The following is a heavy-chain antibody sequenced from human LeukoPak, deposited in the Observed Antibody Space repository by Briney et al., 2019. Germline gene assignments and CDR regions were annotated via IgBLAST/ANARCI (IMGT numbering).Heavy chain of an antibody. CDR1: GYTFPSYD. J-gene: IGHJ4*02. Sequence: AASVKVSCKTSGYTFPSYDINWVRQATGQGLEWMGWMNPNSGNTGYTQKFQGRVTITRNTSITTAYMELSSLRSEDTAVYYCARGPKWTGSYYYFDYRGQGTLVTVSS. CDR3: ARGPKWTGSYYYFDY. CDR2: MNPNSGNT. D-gene: IGHD1-26*01. V-gene: IGHV1-8*01.